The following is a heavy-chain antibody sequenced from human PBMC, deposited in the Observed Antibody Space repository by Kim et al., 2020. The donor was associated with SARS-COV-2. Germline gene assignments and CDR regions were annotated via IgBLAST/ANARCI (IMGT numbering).Heavy chain of an antibody. CDR1: GFTVSSNY. CDR3: ARDHLFGVTYYYGMDV. Sequence: GGSLRLSCAASGFTVSSNYMSRVRQAPGKGLEWVSVIYSGGSTYYADSVKGRFTISRDNSKNTLYLQMNSLRAEDTAVYYCARDHLFGVTYYYGMDVWGQGTTVTVSS. CDR2: IYSGGST. V-gene: IGHV3-53*01. J-gene: IGHJ6*02. D-gene: IGHD3-3*01.